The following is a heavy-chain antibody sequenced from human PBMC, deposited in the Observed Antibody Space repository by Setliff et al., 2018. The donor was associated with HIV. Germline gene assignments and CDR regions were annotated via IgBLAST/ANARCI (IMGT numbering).Heavy chain of an antibody. Sequence: SETLSLTCSVSGVSITNNYWTWIRQPPGKGLEWIGFIYYSGTTNYNPSLKSRVTMSRDTSKNQFSLEVNSLSSADTAVYYCARMVIQFGDYHFDDWGHGALVTVSS. V-gene: IGHV4-59*01. CDR2: IYYSGTT. CDR3: ARMVIQFGDYHFDD. D-gene: IGHD3-10*01. CDR1: GVSITNNY. J-gene: IGHJ4*01.